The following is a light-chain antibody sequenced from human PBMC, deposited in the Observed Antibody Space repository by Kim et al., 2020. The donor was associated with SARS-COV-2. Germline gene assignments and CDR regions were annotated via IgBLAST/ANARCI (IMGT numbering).Light chain of an antibody. CDR2: GNN. J-gene: IGLJ1*01. Sequence: RGTISCTGSSSNIGAGYDVHWYQQLPGTAPKLLIYGNNNRPSGVPDRFSGSKSGTSASLAITGLQAEDEADYYCQSYDSSLSGYVFGTGTKVTVL. CDR3: QSYDSSLSGYV. V-gene: IGLV1-40*01. CDR1: SSNIGAGYD.